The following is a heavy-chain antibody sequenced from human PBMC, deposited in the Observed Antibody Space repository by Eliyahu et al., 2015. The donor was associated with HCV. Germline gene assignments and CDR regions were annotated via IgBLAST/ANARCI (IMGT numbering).Heavy chain of an antibody. J-gene: IGHJ3*01. V-gene: IGHV5-51*01. CDR1: GYMFTKYW. D-gene: IGHD3-9*01. Sequence: ELQLVQSGAEVKKPGESLKISCKGSGYMFTKYWIGWVRQMPGKGLEWMGIIHPGDSDTRYSPPFEGQVILSVDKSISTAYLQWSSLKASDTAMYYCAVSYLDILTGYLDAFDFWGQGTMVIVSS. CDR3: AVSYLDILTGYLDAFDF. CDR2: IHPGDSDT.